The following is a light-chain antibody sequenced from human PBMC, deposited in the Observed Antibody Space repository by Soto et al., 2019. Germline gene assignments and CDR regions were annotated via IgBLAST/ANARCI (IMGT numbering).Light chain of an antibody. V-gene: IGKV4-1*01. CDR1: QSVLHRSNSKNY. CDR2: WAS. J-gene: IGKJ1*01. CDR3: QQYYSNPTR. Sequence: DIVMTQSPDSLAVSLGERATINCKSSQSVLHRSNSKNYLIWYQHKPGQPPKPLIYWASTRESRVPDRFTDSGAGTDFTLNISSLQAEDVGICYCQQYYSNPTRFGQGTKVEI.